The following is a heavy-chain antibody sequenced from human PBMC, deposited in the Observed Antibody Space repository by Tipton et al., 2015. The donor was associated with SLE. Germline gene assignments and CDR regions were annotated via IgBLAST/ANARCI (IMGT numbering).Heavy chain of an antibody. Sequence: SLRLSCAASGFTVSSNYMSWVRQAPGKGLEWVSVIYSGGSTYYADSVKGRFTISRDSSKNTLYLQMNSLRAEDTAVYYCARDQPRPTDWNTFDYWGQGTLVTVSS. CDR1: GFTVSSNY. D-gene: IGHD1/OR15-1a*01. V-gene: IGHV3-66*01. J-gene: IGHJ4*02. CDR2: IYSGGST. CDR3: ARDQPRPTDWNTFDY.